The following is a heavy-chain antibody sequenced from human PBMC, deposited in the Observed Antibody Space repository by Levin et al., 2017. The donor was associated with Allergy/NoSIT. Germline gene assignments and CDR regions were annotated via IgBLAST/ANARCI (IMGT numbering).Heavy chain of an antibody. CDR2: INPKTGGT. CDR1: GYTFTDYS. CDR3: ARDAIESKYNCLDP. Sequence: ASVKVSCKASGYTFTDYSLHWVRQAPGQGLEWMGRINPKTGGTNSAQKFLGRVTMTRDTSTSTAYMELGRLTYDDTAVYFCARDAIESKYNCLDPWGQGTLVTVSS. V-gene: IGHV1-2*06. D-gene: IGHD2-2*02. J-gene: IGHJ5*02.